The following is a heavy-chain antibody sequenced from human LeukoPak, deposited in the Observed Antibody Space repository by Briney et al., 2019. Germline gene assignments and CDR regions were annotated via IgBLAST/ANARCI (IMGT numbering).Heavy chain of an antibody. CDR1: GGSMSPYH. CDR3: ARAVSGRFDY. CDR2: IYYSGST. Sequence: SETLSLTCTVSGGSMSPYHWGWIRQPPGKGLEWTGYIYYSGSTNYNPSLKSRVTISVDTSKNQFSLKLSPVTAADTAIYYCARAVSGRFDYWGQGTLVTVSS. V-gene: IGHV4-59*08. D-gene: IGHD6-19*01. J-gene: IGHJ4*02.